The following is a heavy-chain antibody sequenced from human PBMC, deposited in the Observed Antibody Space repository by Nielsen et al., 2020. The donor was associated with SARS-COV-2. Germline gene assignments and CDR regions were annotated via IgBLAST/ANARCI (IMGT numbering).Heavy chain of an antibody. Sequence: SETLSLTCTVSGGSISSGGYYWSWIRQHPGKGLEWIGYIYYSGSTYYNPSLKSRVTISVDTSKNQFSLKLSSVTAADSAIYYCARGRARRPPVGPIRKAVFYGMDVWGQGTTVTVSS. V-gene: IGHV4-31*03. CDR1: GGSISSGGYY. J-gene: IGHJ6*02. CDR3: ARGRARRPPVGPIRKAVFYGMDV. D-gene: IGHD2-2*02. CDR2: IYYSGST.